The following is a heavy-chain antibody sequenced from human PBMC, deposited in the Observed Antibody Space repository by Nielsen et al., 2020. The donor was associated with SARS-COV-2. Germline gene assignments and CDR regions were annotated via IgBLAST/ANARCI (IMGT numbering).Heavy chain of an antibody. Sequence: GESLKISCAASGFTFSSFHMHWVRQAPGKGLVWVSRITNDERGTTYADSVKGRFTISRDNSKNTLYLQIDSLRTEDTAMYYCAKNPSRRDYGADYWGQGTLVTVSS. V-gene: IGHV3-74*01. CDR2: ITNDERGT. J-gene: IGHJ4*02. CDR3: AKNPSRRDYGADY. CDR1: GFTFSSFH. D-gene: IGHD4-17*01.